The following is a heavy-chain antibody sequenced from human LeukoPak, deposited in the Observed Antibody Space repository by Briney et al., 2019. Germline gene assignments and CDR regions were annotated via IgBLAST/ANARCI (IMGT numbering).Heavy chain of an antibody. CDR2: VYYSGIT. J-gene: IGHJ3*02. CDR3: ARRPYHYDTIGPI. V-gene: IGHV4-39*07. CDR1: GDSISNSNSY. D-gene: IGHD3-22*01. Sequence: SETLSLTCTVSGDSISNSNSYWVWIRQAPGKGLEWIGSVYYSGITQYNPSLKSRVTVSADTSKSQFSLRVNSVTAADTAVYYCARRPYHYDTIGPIWGRGTMVTVSP.